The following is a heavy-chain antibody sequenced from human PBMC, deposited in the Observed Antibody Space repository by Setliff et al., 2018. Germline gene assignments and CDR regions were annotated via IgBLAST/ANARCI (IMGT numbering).Heavy chain of an antibody. CDR2: INSDGSST. CDR1: GFSFSNYW. D-gene: IGHD2-15*01. Sequence: GGSLRLSCAASGFSFSNYWMHWVRQAPGKGLVWVSRINSDGSSTNYADSVKGQFTVSRDNAKNSLYLQMNSLRAEDTAVYYCARFACSGGSCYLSSSDYWGQGTLVTVSS. V-gene: IGHV3-74*01. J-gene: IGHJ4*02. CDR3: ARFACSGGSCYLSSSDY.